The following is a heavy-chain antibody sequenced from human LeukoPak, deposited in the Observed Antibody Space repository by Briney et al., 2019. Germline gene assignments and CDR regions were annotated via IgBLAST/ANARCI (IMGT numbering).Heavy chain of an antibody. V-gene: IGHV1-69*01. CDR2: IIPIFGTA. Sequence: GASVKVSCKASGGPFSSYAISWVRQAPVQGLEWIGGIIPIFGTANYAQKFQGRVTITADESTSTAYMELSSLRSYHTAVYYCAQTADYYDSSGYAFYIWGQGTLVTVSS. CDR3: AQTADYYDSSGYAFYI. CDR1: GGPFSSYA. D-gene: IGHD3-22*01. J-gene: IGHJ3*02.